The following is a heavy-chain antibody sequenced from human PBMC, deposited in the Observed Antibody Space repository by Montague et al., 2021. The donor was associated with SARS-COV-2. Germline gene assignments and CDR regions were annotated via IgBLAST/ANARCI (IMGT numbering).Heavy chain of an antibody. D-gene: IGHD2-15*01. V-gene: IGHV3-48*03. CDR3: ASEQYCSGGSCFYDAFDI. CDR2: ISNSGSTI. J-gene: IGHJ3*02. CDR1: GFTFSSYE. Sequence: SLRLSCAASGFTFSSYEMNWVRQAPGKGLEWVSYISNSGSTIYYADSVKGRFTISRDNAKNSLYLQMNSLRAEDTAVYYCASEQYCSGGSCFYDAFDIWGQGTMVTVSS.